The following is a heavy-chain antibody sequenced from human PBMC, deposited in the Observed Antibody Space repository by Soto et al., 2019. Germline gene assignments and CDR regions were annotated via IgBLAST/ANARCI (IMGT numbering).Heavy chain of an antibody. D-gene: IGHD5-18*01. Sequence: PSETLSLTCTVSGGSIRSGGYYWSWVRQNPRRGLEWIGNSYYSGNTYHNPSLKSRLTISVDTSKNQFSLNLSSVTAADTAVYYCARDRLMATAGTARHYFGLDVWGQGTTVTVSS. CDR1: GGSIRSGGYY. CDR3: ARDRLMATAGTARHYFGLDV. V-gene: IGHV4-31*03. CDR2: SYYSGNT. J-gene: IGHJ6*02.